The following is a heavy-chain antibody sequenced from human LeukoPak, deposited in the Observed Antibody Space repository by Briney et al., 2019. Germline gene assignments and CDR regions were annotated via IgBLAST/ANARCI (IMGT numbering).Heavy chain of an antibody. CDR3: ARVSYDSSGYYYWFDP. Sequence: ASVKVSCKVSGYTLTELSMHWVRQAPGKGLEWMGGFDPEDGETIYAQKFQGRVTITADESTSTAYMELSSLRSEDTAVYYCARVSYDSSGYYYWFDPWGQGTLVTVSS. CDR2: FDPEDGET. J-gene: IGHJ5*02. D-gene: IGHD3-22*01. V-gene: IGHV1-24*01. CDR1: GYTLTELS.